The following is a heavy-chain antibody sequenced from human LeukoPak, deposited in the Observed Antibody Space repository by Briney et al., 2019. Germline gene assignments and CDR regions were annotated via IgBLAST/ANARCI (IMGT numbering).Heavy chain of an antibody. V-gene: IGHV3-30*02. Sequence: GGSLRLSCAASGFTFSSYGMHWVRQAPGKGLEWVAFIRYDGSNKYYGDSVKGRFTISRDNSKNTLYLKMNSLRGEDTAVYYCAETPVEPAAILTLDDYYYMDVWGKGTRSPSP. J-gene: IGHJ6*03. CDR1: GFTFSSYG. CDR2: IRYDGSNK. D-gene: IGHD2-2*02. CDR3: AETPVEPAAILTLDDYYYMDV.